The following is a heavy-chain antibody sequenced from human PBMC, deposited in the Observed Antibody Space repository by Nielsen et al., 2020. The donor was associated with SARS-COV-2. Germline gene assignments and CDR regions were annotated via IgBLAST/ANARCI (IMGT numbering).Heavy chain of an antibody. J-gene: IGHJ3*02. D-gene: IGHD2/OR15-2a*01. CDR1: GFSFSSYA. V-gene: IGHV3-23*01. CDR2: NTRGDST. CDR3: AKDRGKYHPDAFDM. Sequence: GESLKISCAASGFSFSSYAMNWVRQAPGKGLEWVSVNTRGDSTYYADSVKGRFTISRDNSKNTLYLHMNSLRADDTAVYYCAKDRGKYHPDAFDMWGQGTMVTVSS.